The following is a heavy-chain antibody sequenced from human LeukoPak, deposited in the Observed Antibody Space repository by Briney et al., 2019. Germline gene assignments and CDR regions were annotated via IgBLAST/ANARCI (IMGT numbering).Heavy chain of an antibody. D-gene: IGHD1-20*01. CDR3: ASQTLTDDAFDI. Sequence: TSQTLSLTSTVSGRSVSSGTYYWNWIRQPAEKGLEWIGRMYTSGRTNYNPSLKSRVTISVDTSKNQFSLKLTSVTAADTAVYYCASQTLTDDAFDIWGQGTMVTVSS. CDR1: GRSVSSGTYY. V-gene: IGHV4-61*02. J-gene: IGHJ3*02. CDR2: MYTSGRT.